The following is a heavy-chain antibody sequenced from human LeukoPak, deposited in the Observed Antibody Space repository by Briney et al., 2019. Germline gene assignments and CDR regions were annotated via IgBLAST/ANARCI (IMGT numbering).Heavy chain of an antibody. Sequence: SETLSLTCAVYGGSFSGYYWSWIRQPPGKGLEWIGEINHSGSTNYNPSLKSRVTISVDTSKNQFSLKLSSVTAADTAVYYCARRRYCSGGSCLAFDYWGQRTLVTVSS. J-gene: IGHJ4*02. CDR3: ARRRYCSGGSCLAFDY. D-gene: IGHD2-15*01. CDR2: INHSGST. V-gene: IGHV4-34*01. CDR1: GGSFSGYY.